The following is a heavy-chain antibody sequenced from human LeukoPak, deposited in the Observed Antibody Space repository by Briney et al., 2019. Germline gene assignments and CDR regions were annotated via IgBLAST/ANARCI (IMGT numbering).Heavy chain of an antibody. Sequence: ASVKVSCKVSGYTLTELSMHWVRQAPGKGLEWMGGFDPEDGETIYAQKFQGRVTMTEDTSTDTAYMELSSLRSEDTAVYYCASSDSSGYYYNYYGMDVWGQGTTVTVSS. V-gene: IGHV1-24*01. CDR3: ASSDSSGYYYNYYGMDV. CDR1: GYTLTELS. J-gene: IGHJ6*02. CDR2: FDPEDGET. D-gene: IGHD3-22*01.